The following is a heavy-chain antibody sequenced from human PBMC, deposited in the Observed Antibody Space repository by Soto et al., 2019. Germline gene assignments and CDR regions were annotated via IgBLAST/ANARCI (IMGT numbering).Heavy chain of an antibody. CDR3: ARAREISWWLRPYYLDY. CDR2: IKQDASQM. D-gene: IGHD5-12*01. J-gene: IGHJ4*02. Sequence: EVQLVESGGGLVQPGGSLRISCAVSGFTFNRYWMTWVRQAPGKGLEWVAHIKQDASQMYYVASVEGRFTISRDNAKTSLYLQMNSLRAEDTAVYFCARAREISWWLRPYYLDYWGQGTLVTVSS. CDR1: GFTFNRYW. V-gene: IGHV3-7*01.